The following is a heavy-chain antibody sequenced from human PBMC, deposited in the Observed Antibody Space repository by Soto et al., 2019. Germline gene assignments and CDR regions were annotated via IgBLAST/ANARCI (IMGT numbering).Heavy chain of an antibody. CDR2: ISSSSSYI. J-gene: IGHJ6*03. D-gene: IGHD3-10*01. V-gene: IGHV3-21*01. Sequence: GGSLRLSCAASGFTFSSYSMNWVRQAPGKGLEWVSSISSSSSYIYYADSVKGRFTISRDNAKNSLYLQMNSLRAEDTAVYYCARDSYGSGVYYMDVWGKGTTVTVSS. CDR1: GFTFSSYS. CDR3: ARDSYGSGVYYMDV.